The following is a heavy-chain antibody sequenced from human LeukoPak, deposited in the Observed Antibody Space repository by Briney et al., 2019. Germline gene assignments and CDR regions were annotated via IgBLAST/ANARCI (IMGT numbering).Heavy chain of an antibody. D-gene: IGHD6-13*01. J-gene: IGHJ4*02. CDR1: GYTFTGYY. CDR3: ARVNRGIAAAGTGPGY. V-gene: IGHV1-2*02. CDR2: INPNSGGT. Sequence: ASVKVSCKASGYTFTGYYMHWVRQAPGQGLEWMGWINPNSGGTNYAQKFQGRVTMTRDTSISTAYMELSRLRSDDTAVYYCARVNRGIAAAGTGPGYWGQGTLVTVSS.